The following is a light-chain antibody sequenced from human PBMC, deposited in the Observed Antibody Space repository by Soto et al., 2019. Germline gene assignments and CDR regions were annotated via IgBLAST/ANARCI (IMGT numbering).Light chain of an antibody. CDR1: QGIGST. J-gene: IGKJ4*01. V-gene: IGKV3-15*01. Sequence: EIVLTQSPATLSVSPGERVTISCRASQGIGSTLDWYRQKPGQAPGLLIYDSYIRASGVPARFSGSRSGTEFTLTISGLQSEDFAIYYCQHYKTWPLAFGGGTKVEIE. CDR2: DSY. CDR3: QHYKTWPLA.